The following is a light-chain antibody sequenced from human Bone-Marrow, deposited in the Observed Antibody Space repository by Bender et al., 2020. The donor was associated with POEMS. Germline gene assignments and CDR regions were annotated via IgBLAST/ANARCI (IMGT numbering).Light chain of an antibody. J-gene: IGLJ2*01. V-gene: IGLV2-23*02. CDR1: SNDIWSFDH. Sequence: QSALTQPASVSGSPGQSVTISCTGTSNDIWSFDHVSWFQQHPGKVPSIIIYEVNQRPSGVSNRFSASKSGNTASLTISGLQAEDEADYYCFSYANTITFAFGGGTKLTVL. CDR2: EVN. CDR3: FSYANTITFA.